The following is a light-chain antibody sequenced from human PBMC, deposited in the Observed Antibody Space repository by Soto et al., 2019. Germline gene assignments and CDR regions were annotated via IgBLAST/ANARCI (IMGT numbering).Light chain of an antibody. CDR3: SSYTSRGYV. J-gene: IGLJ1*01. CDR1: SSDVGGYNY. Sequence: QSVLTQPASVSGSPGQSITISCTGTSSDVGGYNYVSWYQQHPGKAPKLMIYEVSNRPSGVSNRFSGSKSGNTASLTISGLQAEDEADYYCSSYTSRGYVFGTGTKVT. CDR2: EVS. V-gene: IGLV2-14*01.